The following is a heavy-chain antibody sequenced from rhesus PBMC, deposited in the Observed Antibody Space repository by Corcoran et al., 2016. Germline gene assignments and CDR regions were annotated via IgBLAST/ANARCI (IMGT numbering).Heavy chain of an antibody. D-gene: IGHD6-13*01. J-gene: IGHJ6*01. CDR3: AREVHRYGLDS. CDR2: IYGSGSST. V-gene: IGHV4-169*02. CDR1: GCSIRRSY. Sequence: QLQLQESGPGLVKPSEPLSVTCAVSGCSIRRSYWRWIRQAPGKGLEWIGYIYGSGSSTNYNPSLKSRVTLSVDTSKNQLSLKLSSVTTADTAVYYCAREVHRYGLDSWGQGVVVTVSS.